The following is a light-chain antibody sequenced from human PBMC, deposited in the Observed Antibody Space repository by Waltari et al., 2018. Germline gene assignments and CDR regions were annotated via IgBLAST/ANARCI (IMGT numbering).Light chain of an antibody. Sequence: EIVLTQSPATLSLSPGERATLSCRASQSVRSYLAWYHQKPGQAPRLLIYDASNRATGIPARFSGSGSGTDFTLIISSLEPEDSAIYYCQQRSKRPSFGQGTKVEIK. J-gene: IGKJ1*01. V-gene: IGKV3-11*01. CDR1: QSVRSY. CDR2: DAS. CDR3: QQRSKRPS.